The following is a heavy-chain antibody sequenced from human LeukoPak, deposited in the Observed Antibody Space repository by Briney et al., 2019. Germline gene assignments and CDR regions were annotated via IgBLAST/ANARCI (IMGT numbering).Heavy chain of an antibody. J-gene: IGHJ3*02. Sequence: KPSQTLSLTCTVSGGSISSGSYYWSWIRQPAGKGLEWIGRIYTSGSTNYNPSLKSRVTISVDTSKNQFSLKLSSVTAADTAVYYCARDGAYYDFWSGTYDAFDIWGQGTMVTVSS. D-gene: IGHD3-3*01. V-gene: IGHV4-61*02. CDR1: GGSISSGSYY. CDR2: IYTSGST. CDR3: ARDGAYYDFWSGTYDAFDI.